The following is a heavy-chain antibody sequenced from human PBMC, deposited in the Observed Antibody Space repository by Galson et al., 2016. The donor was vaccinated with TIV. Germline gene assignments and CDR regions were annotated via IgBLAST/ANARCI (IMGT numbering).Heavy chain of an antibody. CDR1: GFTFSSYN. Sequence: SLRLSCAASGFTFSSYNMHWVRQAPGKGLEWVAVIAYDGSYKHYAGSVKGRFIVSRDNSKTTLDLQMNSLGAEDTAVYYCAKDRSWVPDGSSDYWGQGILVIVSS. CDR2: IAYDGSYK. D-gene: IGHD3-10*01. V-gene: IGHV3-30*18. CDR3: AKDRSWVPDGSSDY. J-gene: IGHJ4*02.